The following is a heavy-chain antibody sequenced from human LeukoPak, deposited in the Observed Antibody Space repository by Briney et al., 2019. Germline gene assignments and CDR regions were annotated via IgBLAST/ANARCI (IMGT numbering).Heavy chain of an antibody. CDR3: ASSIAAAGADY. J-gene: IGHJ4*02. D-gene: IGHD6-13*01. Sequence: PSETLSLTCAVYGGSFSGYYWSWIRQPPGKGLEWIGEINHSGSTNYNPSLKSRVTISVDTSKNQFSLKLSSVTAADTAVYYCASSIAAAGADYWGQGTLVTVSS. CDR1: GGSFSGYY. V-gene: IGHV4-34*01. CDR2: INHSGST.